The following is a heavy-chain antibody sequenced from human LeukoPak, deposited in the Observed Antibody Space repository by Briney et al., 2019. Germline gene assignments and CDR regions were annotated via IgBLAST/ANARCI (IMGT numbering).Heavy chain of an antibody. CDR2: IYYSGST. V-gene: IGHV4-59*12. CDR1: GGSISSYY. D-gene: IGHD5-12*01. CDR3: ARGGGNSGSATDR. J-gene: IGHJ5*02. Sequence: SETLSLTCTVSGGSISSYYWRWVRQPPGKGLEWVGYIYYSGSTNYNPSLKRRVTISVDMSKNQFSRKLSSVTAADTAVYYCARGGGNSGSATDRWGQGTLVTVSS.